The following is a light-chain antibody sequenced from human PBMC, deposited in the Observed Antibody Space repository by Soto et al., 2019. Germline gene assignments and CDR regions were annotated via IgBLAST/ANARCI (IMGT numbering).Light chain of an antibody. CDR1: QSVTSSY. V-gene: IGKV3-20*01. J-gene: IGKJ4*01. Sequence: EIVLTQSPGTLSLSPGERATLSCRASQSVTSSYLACYQQKPGQAPRLLIYAASSRATGIPDRFSGSGSGTDFTLTSSILEPEDFAVYYCQQYGYSATFGGGTKVDSK. CDR2: AAS. CDR3: QQYGYSAT.